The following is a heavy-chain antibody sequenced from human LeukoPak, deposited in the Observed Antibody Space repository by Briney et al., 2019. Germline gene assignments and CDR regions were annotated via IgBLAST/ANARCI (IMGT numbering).Heavy chain of an antibody. CDR2: INPNSSGT. CDR1: GYTFTGYY. J-gene: IGHJ4*02. D-gene: IGHD6-13*01. CDR3: ARGAADSSWFYYFDY. V-gene: IGHV1-2*02. Sequence: ASVKVSCKASGYTFTGYYMHWVRQAPGQGLEWMGWINPNSSGTNYAQKFQGRVTMTRDTSISTAYMELSRLRSDDTAVYYCARGAADSSWFYYFDYWGQGTLVTVSS.